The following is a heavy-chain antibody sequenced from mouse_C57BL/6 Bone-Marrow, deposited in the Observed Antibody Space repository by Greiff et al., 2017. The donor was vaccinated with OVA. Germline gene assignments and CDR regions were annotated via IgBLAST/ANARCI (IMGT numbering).Heavy chain of an antibody. CDR1: GFSLTSYG. CDR2: IWRGGST. V-gene: IGHV2-2*01. CDR3: ARITVVRYFDV. J-gene: IGHJ1*03. Sequence: VKLMESGPGLVQPSQSLSITCTVSGFSLTSYGVHWVRQSPGKGLEWLGVIWRGGSTDYNAAFISRLSISKDNSKSQVFFKMNSLQADDTAIYYCARITVVRYFDVWGTGTTVTVSS. D-gene: IGHD1-1*01.